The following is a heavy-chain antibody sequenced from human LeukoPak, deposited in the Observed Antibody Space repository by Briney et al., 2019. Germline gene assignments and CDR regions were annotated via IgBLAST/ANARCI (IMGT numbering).Heavy chain of an antibody. CDR3: AYGDYVGRTIGGLDP. CDR2: INPNSGGT. J-gene: IGHJ5*02. V-gene: IGHV1-2*02. D-gene: IGHD4-17*01. CDR1: GYTFTGYY. Sequence: ASVKVSCKASGYTFTGYYMHWVRQAPGQGLEWMGWINPNSGGTNYAQKFQGRVTMTRDTSISTAYMELSRLRSDDTAVYYCAYGDYVGRTIGGLDPWGQGTLVTVSS.